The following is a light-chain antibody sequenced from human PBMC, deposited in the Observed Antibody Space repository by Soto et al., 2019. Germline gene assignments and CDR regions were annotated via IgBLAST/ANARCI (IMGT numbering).Light chain of an antibody. V-gene: IGKV1-5*03. Sequence: DIQMTQSPSALSASVGDSVPITCRASQSISSWLAWYQQKPGKAPKLLIYKASSLESGVPSRFSGSGSGTEFTLTISSLQHDDFATYYCHFGWTFGQGTKVDIK. J-gene: IGKJ1*01. CDR2: KAS. CDR1: QSISSW. CDR3: HFGWT.